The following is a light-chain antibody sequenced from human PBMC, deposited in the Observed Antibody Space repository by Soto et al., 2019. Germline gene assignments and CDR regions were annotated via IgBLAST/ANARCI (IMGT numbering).Light chain of an antibody. CDR3: LLTYSGARV. CDR1: TGAVTSGHY. J-gene: IGLJ2*01. CDR2: DTS. Sequence: QAVVTQEASLTVSPGGTVTLTCGSSTGAVTSGHYPYWYQQKSGQAPRALIYDTSKKHSWTPVRFSGSLLGGKAALTLSGAQPEDEAEYYCLLTYSGARVFGGGTKLTVL. V-gene: IGLV7-46*01.